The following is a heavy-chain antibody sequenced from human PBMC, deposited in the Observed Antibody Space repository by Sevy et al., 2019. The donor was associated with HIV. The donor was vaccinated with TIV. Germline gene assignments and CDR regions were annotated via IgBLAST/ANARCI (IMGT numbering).Heavy chain of an antibody. Sequence: GGSLRLSCAASGFTFSNYALNWVRQVPGTGLEWVSTISGSGFNTYYGDSVKGRFTMSRDNSKNTLYLKMSSLSPEDTALYYCAKDRFDGSVYYPEGAFDIWGQGTKVTVSS. CDR3: AKDRFDGSVYYPEGAFDI. CDR1: GFTFSNYA. J-gene: IGHJ3*02. V-gene: IGHV3-23*01. D-gene: IGHD3-22*01. CDR2: ISGSGFNT.